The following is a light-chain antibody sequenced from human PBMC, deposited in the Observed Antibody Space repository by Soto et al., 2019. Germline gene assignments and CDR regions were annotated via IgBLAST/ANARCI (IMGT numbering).Light chain of an antibody. CDR3: CSYAGNSLGV. CDR2: DVS. Sequence: QSSLTQPRSVSGSPGQSVTISCTGTSSNVGAYNYVSWYQQYPGKGPRLMIYDVSKWPSGVPDRFSGSKSGNTASLTISGLQAEDEADYYCCSYAGNSLGVFGGGTKLTVL. CDR1: SSNVGAYNY. J-gene: IGLJ3*02. V-gene: IGLV2-11*01.